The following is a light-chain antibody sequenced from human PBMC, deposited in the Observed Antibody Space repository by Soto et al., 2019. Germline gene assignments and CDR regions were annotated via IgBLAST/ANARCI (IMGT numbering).Light chain of an antibody. J-gene: IGKJ1*01. V-gene: IGKV1-39*01. CDR2: YTF. CDR1: ESIRNE. CDR3: QQSFNTPWT. Sequence: IQMTQAPSSLSASLGDRGTITCRPSESIRNELNWFQQRPGKAPRLLSYYTFTLQSGVPSRFSGSVSGTEFSLTISRLQAGDSAIYYCQQSFNTPWTFGQGTKVDIK.